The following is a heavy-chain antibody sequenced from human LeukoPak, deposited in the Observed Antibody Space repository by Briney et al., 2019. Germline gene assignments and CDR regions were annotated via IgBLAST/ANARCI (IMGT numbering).Heavy chain of an antibody. V-gene: IGHV3-7*01. CDR1: GFTFSSYW. CDR3: AKWELYSGFYYIDY. J-gene: IGHJ4*02. Sequence: GGSLRLSCAASGFTFSSYWMTWVRQGQGKGLEGGANIKPDGSLIYYVDSVKGRFTISRDNAKNSLYLQMNSLRAEDTAVYYCAKWELYSGFYYIDYWGQGTLATVSS. CDR2: IKPDGSLI. D-gene: IGHD1-26*01.